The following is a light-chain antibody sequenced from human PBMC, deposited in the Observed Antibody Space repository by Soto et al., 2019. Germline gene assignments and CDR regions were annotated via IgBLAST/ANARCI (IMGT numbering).Light chain of an antibody. CDR1: SSDVGGYNY. CDR3: CSYAGSYIYV. J-gene: IGLJ1*01. V-gene: IGLV2-11*01. Sequence: QSALTQPASVSGSPGQSITISCTGTSSDVGGYNYVSWYQHHPGKAPTVMIYDVTKRPSGVPDRFSGSKSGNTASLTISGLQAEDEADYYCCSYAGSYIYVFGTGTKLTVL. CDR2: DVT.